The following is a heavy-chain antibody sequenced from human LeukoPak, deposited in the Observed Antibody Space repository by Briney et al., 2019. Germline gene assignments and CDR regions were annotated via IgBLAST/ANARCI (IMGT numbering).Heavy chain of an antibody. CDR2: INSDGINT. V-gene: IGHV3-74*01. CDR1: GFTFSNYW. J-gene: IGHJ5*02. CDR3: ARDLGQYYDTSDNWFDP. D-gene: IGHD3-22*01. Sequence: QTGGSLRLSCAASGFTFSNYWMHWVRQAPGKGLVWVSRINSDGINTSYGDSVKGRFTISRDNAKNTLNLQMNSLRAEDTAVYYCARDLGQYYDTSDNWFDPWGQGTLVTVSS.